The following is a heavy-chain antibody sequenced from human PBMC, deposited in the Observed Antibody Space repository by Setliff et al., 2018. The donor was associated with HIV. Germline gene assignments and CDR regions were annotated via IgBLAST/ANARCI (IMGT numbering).Heavy chain of an antibody. J-gene: IGHJ4*02. CDR3: ARQAIFGYYDSSGYLDY. CDR2: IYYSGST. Sequence: ASETLSLTCTVSGGSISSGSYYWGWIRQPPGKGLEWIGSIYYSGSTYYNPSLQSRVTISVDTSKNLFSLRLSSVTASDTAVYYCARQAIFGYYDSSGYLDYWGQGTRVTVS. V-gene: IGHV4-39*01. D-gene: IGHD3-22*01. CDR1: GGSISSGSYY.